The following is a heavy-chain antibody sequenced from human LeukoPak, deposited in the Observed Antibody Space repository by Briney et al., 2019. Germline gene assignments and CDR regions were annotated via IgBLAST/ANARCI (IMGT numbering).Heavy chain of an antibody. CDR2: IIPIFGTA. CDR3: ARGFEAEGVSGYQHSPWDY. CDR1: GGTFSSYA. V-gene: IGHV1-69*05. Sequence: GASVKVSCKASGGTFSSYAISWVRQAPGQGLEWMGGIIPIFGTANYAQKFQGRVTIPTDESTSTAYMELSSLRSEDTAVYYCARGFEAEGVSGYQHSPWDYWGQGTLVTVSS. J-gene: IGHJ4*02. D-gene: IGHD3-22*01.